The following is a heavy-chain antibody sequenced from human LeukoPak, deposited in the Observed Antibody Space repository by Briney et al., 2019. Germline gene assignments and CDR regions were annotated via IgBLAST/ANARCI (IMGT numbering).Heavy chain of an antibody. J-gene: IGHJ4*02. Sequence: PGGSLKLSCAASGFTFSGSAMHWVRQASGKGLEWVGRIRSKANSYATAYAASVKGRFTISRDDSRNTAYLQMNSLKTEDTAVYYCTCQHDRGYWGQGTLVTVSS. V-gene: IGHV3-73*01. CDR1: GFTFSGSA. CDR2: IRSKANSYAT. CDR3: TCQHDRGY. D-gene: IGHD3-10*01.